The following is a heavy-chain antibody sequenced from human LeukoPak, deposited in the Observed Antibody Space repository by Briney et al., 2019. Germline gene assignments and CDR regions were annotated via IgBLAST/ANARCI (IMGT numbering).Heavy chain of an antibody. CDR3: TRTKYGSGSLYAFDI. Sequence: PGGSLRLSCTASGFTFGDYAMSWVRQAPGKGLEWVGFIRSKAYGGTTEYAASVEGRFTISRDDSKSIAYLQMNSLKTEDTAVYYCTRTKYGSGSLYAFDIWGQGTMVTVSS. CDR1: GFTFGDYA. CDR2: IRSKAYGGTT. V-gene: IGHV3-49*04. J-gene: IGHJ3*02. D-gene: IGHD3-10*01.